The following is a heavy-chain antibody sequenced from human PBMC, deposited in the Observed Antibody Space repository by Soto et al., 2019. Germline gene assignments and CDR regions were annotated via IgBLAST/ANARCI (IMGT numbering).Heavy chain of an antibody. CDR3: ALVVITTYYYYGMDV. CDR1: GFTFSSYS. Sequence: XXSLRLSCAASGFTFSSYSMHWVLQAPGKGLEWVSSISSSSSYISYSTSLKSRLTISKDTSKSQVVLTMTNMDPVDTATYYCALVVITTYYYYGMDVWGQGTTVTVSS. D-gene: IGHD3-22*01. V-gene: IGHV3-21*03. J-gene: IGHJ6*02. CDR2: ISSSSSYI.